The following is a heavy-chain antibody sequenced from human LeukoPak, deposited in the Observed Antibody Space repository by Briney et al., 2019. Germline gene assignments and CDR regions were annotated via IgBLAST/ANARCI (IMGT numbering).Heavy chain of an antibody. CDR2: INHSGST. CDR1: GGSFSGYY. V-gene: IGHV4-34*01. D-gene: IGHD3-10*01. Sequence: SETLSLTCAVYGGSFSGYYWSWIRQPPGKGLEWIGEINHSGSTNYNPPLKSRVTISVDTSKNQFSLTLTSVTAADTAVYFCARDHFGSLDSWGQGILVTVSS. CDR3: ARDHFGSLDS. J-gene: IGHJ4*02.